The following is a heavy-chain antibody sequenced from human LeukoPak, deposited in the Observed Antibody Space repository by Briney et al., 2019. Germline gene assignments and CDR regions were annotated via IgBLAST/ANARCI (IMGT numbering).Heavy chain of an antibody. Sequence: SETLSLTCTVSGVSITSYYWSWLRQPAGKGLEWIGRIYTSGSTSYNPSLRSRLTMSVDTSKNQFSLNLSSVTAADTAVYYCARFTKDSSSSSGYYFDYWGQGTLVTVSS. CDR2: IYTSGST. V-gene: IGHV4-4*07. J-gene: IGHJ4*02. CDR1: GVSITSYY. CDR3: ARFTKDSSSSSGYYFDY. D-gene: IGHD6-13*01.